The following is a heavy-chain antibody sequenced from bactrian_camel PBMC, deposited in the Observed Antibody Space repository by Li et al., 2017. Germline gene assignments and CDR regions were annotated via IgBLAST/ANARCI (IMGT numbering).Heavy chain of an antibody. CDR3: VAARYCKTAADLDRYLEV. Sequence: VQLVESGGGSVQAGGSLRLSCTAPGITSRTYCLGWFRQAPGKEREGVAAIYGGGFNEYYADSVKGRFAISRDNAEGTVYLEMNSLKVEDTAMYYCVAARYCKTAADLDRYLEVGGHGTQVTVS. CDR1: GITSRTYC. J-gene: IGHJ2*01. D-gene: IGHD1*01. CDR2: IYGGGFNE. V-gene: IGHV3S40*01.